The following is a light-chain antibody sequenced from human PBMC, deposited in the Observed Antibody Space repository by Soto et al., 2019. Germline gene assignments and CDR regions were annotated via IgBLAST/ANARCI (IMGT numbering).Light chain of an antibody. CDR3: GTWDSSLSCWV. J-gene: IGLJ3*02. Sequence: QSVLTQPPSVSAAPGQKVTISCSGSSSNIGNNYVSWYQQLPGTAPKVLIYDNNKRPSGIPDRFSGSKSGTSATLGITGLQTGDEADYYCGTWDSSLSCWVFGGGTKLTVL. CDR1: SSNIGNNY. CDR2: DNN. V-gene: IGLV1-51*01.